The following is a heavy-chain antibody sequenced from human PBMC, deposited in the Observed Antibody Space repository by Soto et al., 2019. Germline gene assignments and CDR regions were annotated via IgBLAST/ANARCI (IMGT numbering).Heavy chain of an antibody. Sequence: PSETLSLICSVSSGSISTNSYLWGWIRQPPGKGLEWIGAILYSGDTYHSESLKSRVTMSVDTAKNQFSLKLNSVTAADTAVYYCARQGRNTKIVILRHYATDFWGQGTAVTVSS. J-gene: IGHJ6*02. CDR1: SGSISTNSYL. CDR2: ILYSGDT. D-gene: IGHD3-22*01. V-gene: IGHV4-39*01. CDR3: ARQGRNTKIVILRHYATDF.